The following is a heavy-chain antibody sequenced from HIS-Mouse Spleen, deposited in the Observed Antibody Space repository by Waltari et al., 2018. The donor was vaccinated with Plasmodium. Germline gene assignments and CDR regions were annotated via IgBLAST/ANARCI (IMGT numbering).Heavy chain of an antibody. J-gene: IGHJ1*01. CDR3: ARVLGYKAAAGTFVEYFQH. D-gene: IGHD6-13*01. CDR1: GYTFTGYY. CDR2: SKPNSGGK. V-gene: IGHV1-2*02. Sequence: QVQLVQSGAEVKKPGASVKVSCKASGYTFTGYYMHWVRQAPGQGLEWMGWSKPNSGGKNHEKKFQVRGTMTRETSISRAYMELSRLRSDDTAVYYCARVLGYKAAAGTFVEYFQHWGQGTLVTVSS.